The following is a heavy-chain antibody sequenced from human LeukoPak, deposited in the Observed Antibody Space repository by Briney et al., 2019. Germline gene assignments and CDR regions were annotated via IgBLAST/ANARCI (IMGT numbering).Heavy chain of an antibody. V-gene: IGHV4-59*08. J-gene: IGHJ4*02. D-gene: IGHD4-23*01. CDR3: ARLQASYGGNSYYFDY. Sequence: SETLSLTCTVSGGSISSYYWSWIRQPPGKGLEWIGYIYYSGSTNYNPSLKSRVTISVDTSKNQFSLKLSSVTAADTAVYYCARLQASYGGNSYYFDYWGQGTLVTVSS. CDR2: IYYSGST. CDR1: GGSISSYY.